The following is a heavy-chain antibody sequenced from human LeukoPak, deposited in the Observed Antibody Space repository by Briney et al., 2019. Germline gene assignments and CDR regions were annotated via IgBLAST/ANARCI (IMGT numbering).Heavy chain of an antibody. Sequence: SSETLSLTCTVSGGSISSYYWSWIRQPPGKGLEWIGYIYYSGSTNYNPSLKSRVTISVDTSKNQFSLKLSSVTAADTAVYYCARYQLARRYFDYWGQGTLVTVSS. V-gene: IGHV4-59*01. J-gene: IGHJ4*02. D-gene: IGHD2-2*01. CDR3: ARYQLARRYFDY. CDR2: IYYSGST. CDR1: GGSISSYY.